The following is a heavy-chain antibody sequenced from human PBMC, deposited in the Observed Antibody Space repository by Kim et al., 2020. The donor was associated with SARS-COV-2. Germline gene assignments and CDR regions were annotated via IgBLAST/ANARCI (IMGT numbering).Heavy chain of an antibody. D-gene: IGHD3-10*01. V-gene: IGHV3-23*01. CDR3: AKASLGGGLWFGELFPYYFDY. Sequence: GGSLRLSCAASGFTFSSYAMSWVRQAPGKGLEWVSAISGSGGSTYYADSVKGRFTISRDNSKNTLYLQMNSLRAEDTAVYYCAKASLGGGLWFGELFPYYFDYWGQGTLVTVSS. J-gene: IGHJ4*02. CDR1: GFTFSSYA. CDR2: ISGSGGST.